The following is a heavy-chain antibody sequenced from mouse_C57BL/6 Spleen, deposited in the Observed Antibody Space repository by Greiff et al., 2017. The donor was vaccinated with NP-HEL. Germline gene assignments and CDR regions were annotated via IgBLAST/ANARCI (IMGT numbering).Heavy chain of an antibody. CDR1: GFTFSDYG. CDR3: AGENYYDYAGFAY. D-gene: IGHD2-4*01. J-gene: IGHJ3*01. Sequence: EVQGVESGGGLVKPGGSLKLSCAASGFTFSDYGMHWVRQAPEKGLEWVAYISSGSSIIYYADTVKGRSTISRDNARNTLFLQMTSLRSEDTAMYYCAGENYYDYAGFAYWGQGTLVTVSA. V-gene: IGHV5-17*01. CDR2: ISSGSSII.